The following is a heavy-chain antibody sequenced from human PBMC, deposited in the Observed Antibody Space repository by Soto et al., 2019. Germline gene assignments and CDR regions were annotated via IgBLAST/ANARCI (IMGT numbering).Heavy chain of an antibody. D-gene: IGHD3-3*01. J-gene: IGHJ5*02. Sequence: SETLSLTCTVSGGSVSSGSYYWSWIRQPPGKGLEWIGYIYYSGSTNYNPSLKSRVTISVDTSKNQFSLKLSSVTAADTAVYYCARQDYDFNWFDPWGQGTLVTVSS. CDR3: ARQDYDFNWFDP. V-gene: IGHV4-61*01. CDR1: GGSVSSGSYY. CDR2: IYYSGST.